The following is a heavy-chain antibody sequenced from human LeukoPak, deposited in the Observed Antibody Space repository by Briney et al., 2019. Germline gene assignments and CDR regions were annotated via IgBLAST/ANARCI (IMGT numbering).Heavy chain of an antibody. CDR2: IYHSGST. J-gene: IGHJ4*02. Sequence: SGTLSLTCAVSGGSISSSNWWSWVRQPPGKGLEWIGEIYHSGSTNYNPSLKSRVTISVGKSKNQFSLKLSSVTAADTAVYYCARYLGIAAADLEGYYFDYWGQGTLVTVSS. CDR1: GGSISSSNW. CDR3: ARYLGIAAADLEGYYFDY. D-gene: IGHD6-13*01. V-gene: IGHV4-4*02.